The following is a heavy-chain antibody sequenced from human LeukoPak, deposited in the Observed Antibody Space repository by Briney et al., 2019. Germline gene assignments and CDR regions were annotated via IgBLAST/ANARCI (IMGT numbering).Heavy chain of an antibody. Sequence: ASVNVSCKASGYTFTSYGISWVRQAPGQGLEWMGWISAYNGNTNYAQKLQGRVTMTTDTSTSTAYMELRSLRSDDTAVYYCARHQTPHFYDSHCGPWGQGTPVTVSS. J-gene: IGHJ5*02. CDR2: ISAYNGNT. CDR3: ARHQTPHFYDSHCGP. V-gene: IGHV1-18*01. CDR1: GYTFTSYG. D-gene: IGHD3-22*01.